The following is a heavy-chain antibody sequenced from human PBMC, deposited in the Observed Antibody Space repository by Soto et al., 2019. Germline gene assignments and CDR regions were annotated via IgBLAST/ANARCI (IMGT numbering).Heavy chain of an antibody. CDR2: VNQDGTQK. V-gene: IGHV3-7*01. D-gene: IGHD6-13*01. Sequence: PGGSLRLSCAGSGFTFSGYWMTWVRQPPGKGLEWVASVNQDGTQKFYVDSVRGRFTVSRDNARNSLYLQMNTLRVEDTALYYCARDRAAGGYWGQGTLVTVSS. CDR1: GFTFSGYW. CDR3: ARDRAAGGY. J-gene: IGHJ4*02.